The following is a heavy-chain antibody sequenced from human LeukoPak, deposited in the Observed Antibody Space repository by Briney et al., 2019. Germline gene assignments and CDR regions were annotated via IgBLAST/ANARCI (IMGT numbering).Heavy chain of an antibody. Sequence: ASVKVSCKASGYTFTSSDINWVRQATGQGLEWMGWMNPNSGNTGYAQKFQGRVTMTRNTSISTAYMELSSLRSEDTAVYYCAREEVSPYYYYGMDVWGQGTTVTVSS. J-gene: IGHJ6*02. CDR1: GYTFTSSD. D-gene: IGHD2-21*01. CDR3: AREEVSPYYYYGMDV. CDR2: MNPNSGNT. V-gene: IGHV1-8*01.